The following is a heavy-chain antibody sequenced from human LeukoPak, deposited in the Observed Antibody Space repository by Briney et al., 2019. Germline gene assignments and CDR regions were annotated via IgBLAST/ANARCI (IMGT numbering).Heavy chain of an antibody. Sequence: GASVKVSCKASGYTFTSYDINWVRQATGQGLEWMGWMNPNSGNTGYAQKFQGRVTMTRNTSISTAYMELSSLRSEDTAVYYCARGGGSGWYLLPPWGSTATRFGPWGQGTLVSVSS. CDR1: GYTFTSYD. CDR3: ARGGGSGWYLLPPWGSTATRFGP. D-gene: IGHD6-19*01. J-gene: IGHJ5*02. CDR2: MNPNSGNT. V-gene: IGHV1-8*01.